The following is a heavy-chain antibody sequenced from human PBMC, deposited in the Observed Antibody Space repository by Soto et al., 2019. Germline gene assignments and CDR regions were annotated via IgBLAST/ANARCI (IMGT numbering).Heavy chain of an antibody. Sequence: PSETLSLTCTVSGGSISSYYWSWIRQPPGKGLEWIGYIYYSGSTNYNPSLKNRVTISVDTSKNQFSLKLSSVTAADTAVYYCASGDCGGDCYPQIVFQHWGQGILVIVSS. CDR2: IYYSGST. D-gene: IGHD2-21*01. CDR1: GGSISSYY. CDR3: ASGDCGGDCYPQIVFQH. J-gene: IGHJ1*01. V-gene: IGHV4-59*08.